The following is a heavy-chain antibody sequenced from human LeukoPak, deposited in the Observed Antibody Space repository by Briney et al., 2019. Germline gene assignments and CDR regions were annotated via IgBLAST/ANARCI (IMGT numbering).Heavy chain of an antibody. CDR1: GFTFSSYA. Sequence: RGGSLRLSCAASGFTFSSYAMSWVRQAPGKGPEWVSSLSGGGGDTYYADSVNGRFTISRDNSKKTLYLQMNSLRAEDTAVYYCAKDRYYDSRRAYDYWGQGTLVSVSS. J-gene: IGHJ4*02. CDR2: LSGGGGDT. V-gene: IGHV3-23*01. CDR3: AKDRYYDSRRAYDY. D-gene: IGHD3-22*01.